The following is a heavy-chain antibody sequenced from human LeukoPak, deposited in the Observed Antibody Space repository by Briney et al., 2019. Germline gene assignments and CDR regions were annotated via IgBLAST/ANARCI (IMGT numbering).Heavy chain of an antibody. CDR3: VKDGDSAGWYYYFDY. Sequence: QPGESLRLSCSASGFTFSGYAMHWVRQAPGKGLEYVSGIRSIGGSTNYADSVKGRFTISRDNSKNTVYLQMSSLRAEDTAVYYCVKDGDSAGWYYYFDYWGQGTLVTVSS. D-gene: IGHD6-13*01. V-gene: IGHV3-64D*06. CDR1: GFTFSGYA. CDR2: IRSIGGST. J-gene: IGHJ4*02.